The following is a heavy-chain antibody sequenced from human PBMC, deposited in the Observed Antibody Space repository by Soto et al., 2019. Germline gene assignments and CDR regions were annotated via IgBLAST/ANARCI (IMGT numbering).Heavy chain of an antibody. V-gene: IGHV1-69*13. CDR1: GGTFSSYA. Sequence: ASVKVSCKASGGTFSSYAISWVRQAPGQGLEWMGGIIPIFGTANYAQKFQGRVTITADESTSTAYMELSSLRSEDTAVYYCARVLVGATGYFDYWGQGTLVTVSS. D-gene: IGHD1-26*01. CDR3: ARVLVGATGYFDY. J-gene: IGHJ4*02. CDR2: IIPIFGTA.